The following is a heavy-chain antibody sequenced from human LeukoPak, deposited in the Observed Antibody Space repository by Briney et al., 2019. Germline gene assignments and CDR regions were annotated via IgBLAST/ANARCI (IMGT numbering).Heavy chain of an antibody. CDR3: ARGRYNWNLSGFDP. D-gene: IGHD1-20*01. J-gene: IGHJ5*02. CDR2: IYTSGST. CDR1: GGSISSGSYY. V-gene: IGHV4-61*02. Sequence: PSQTLSLTCTVSGGSISSGSYYWSWIRQPAGKGLEWIGRIYTSGSTNYNPSLKSRVTISVDTSKNQFSLKLSSVTAADTAVYYCARGRYNWNLSGFDPWGQGTLVTVSS.